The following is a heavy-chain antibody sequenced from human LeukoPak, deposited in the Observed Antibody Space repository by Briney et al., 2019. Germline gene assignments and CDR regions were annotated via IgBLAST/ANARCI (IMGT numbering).Heavy chain of an antibody. CDR3: TKDMGGYDFHFDY. J-gene: IGHJ4*02. CDR1: GFTFDDYA. CDR2: ISWNSGSI. Sequence: GTSLRLSCTGSGFTFDDYAMHWVRQAPGKGLEWVSGISWNSGSIGYADSVKGRFTISRDNAKNSLYLQMNSLRAEDTALYYCTKDMGGYDFHFDYWGQGTLVTVSS. D-gene: IGHD5-12*01. V-gene: IGHV3-9*01.